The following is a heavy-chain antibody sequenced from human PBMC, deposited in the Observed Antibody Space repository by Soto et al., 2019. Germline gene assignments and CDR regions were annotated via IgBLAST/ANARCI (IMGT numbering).Heavy chain of an antibody. CDR2: ISSNGGST. CDR1: GFTFSNYA. CDR3: VKDRYVDY. Sequence: GGSLRLSCSVFGFTFSNYAMHWVRQAPGKGLQYVSSISSNGGSTYYADSVQGRFTISRDNSKNTLYLQMRSLRLEDTAVYYCVKDRYVDYWGQGTLVT. J-gene: IGHJ4*02. V-gene: IGHV3-64D*06.